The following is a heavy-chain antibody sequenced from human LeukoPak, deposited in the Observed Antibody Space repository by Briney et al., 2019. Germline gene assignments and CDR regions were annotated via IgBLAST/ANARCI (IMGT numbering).Heavy chain of an antibody. CDR1: GFTFIDYD. D-gene: IGHD6-19*01. CDR2: IGIRGDT. Sequence: GGSMRLSCAASGFTFIDYDMHWVRQVIGKGLEWVSAIGIRGDTHYSGSVKGRFTISRENAESSLYLQMNSLRAEDTAVYYCARGGIQVSGIDEFDYWGQGTLVTVSS. CDR3: ARGGIQVSGIDEFDY. V-gene: IGHV3-13*01. J-gene: IGHJ4*02.